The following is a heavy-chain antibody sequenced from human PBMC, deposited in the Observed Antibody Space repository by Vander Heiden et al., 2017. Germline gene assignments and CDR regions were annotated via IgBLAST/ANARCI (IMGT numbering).Heavy chain of an antibody. Sequence: EGQLVQSGVEVKKPGEDLTISRKGSGYSFNSYGICWVCQSPGKSLEWMGVIYPGDSDTRYSPSFQGQVTISADKSISTAYLQWSSLKASDTAMYYCARHGGPFTMIVGYYGMDVWGQGTTVTVSS. V-gene: IGHV5-51*01. CDR3: ARHGGPFTMIVGYYGMDV. CDR1: GYSFNSYG. CDR2: IYPGDSDT. D-gene: IGHD3-22*01. J-gene: IGHJ6*02.